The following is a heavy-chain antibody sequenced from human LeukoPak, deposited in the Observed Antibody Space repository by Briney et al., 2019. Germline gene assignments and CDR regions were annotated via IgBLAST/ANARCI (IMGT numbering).Heavy chain of an antibody. V-gene: IGHV1-8*03. D-gene: IGHD3-22*01. CDR3: ARISSGHRY. Sequence: ASVKVSCKASGYTFTSHGISWVRQATGQGLEWMGWMNPNSGNTGYAQKFQGRVTITRNTSISTAYMEPSSLRSEDTAVYYCARISSGHRYWGQGTLVTVSS. CDR2: MNPNSGNT. J-gene: IGHJ4*02. CDR1: GYTFTSHG.